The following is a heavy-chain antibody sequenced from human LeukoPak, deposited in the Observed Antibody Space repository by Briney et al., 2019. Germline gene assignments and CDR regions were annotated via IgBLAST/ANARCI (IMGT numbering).Heavy chain of an antibody. D-gene: IGHD2-15*01. CDR1: GFSFSGYT. CDR3: AKHMTPERTTPYYYGMDV. V-gene: IGHV3-21*01. Sequence: PGGSLRLSCAASGFSFSGYTINWVRQAPGKGLEWVSSISPGSNYKHYADSVKGRFTMSRDNGKNSLFLQMNSLTAEDTAVYFCAKHMTPERTTPYYYGMDVWGQGTTVTVSS. J-gene: IGHJ6*02. CDR2: ISPGSNYK.